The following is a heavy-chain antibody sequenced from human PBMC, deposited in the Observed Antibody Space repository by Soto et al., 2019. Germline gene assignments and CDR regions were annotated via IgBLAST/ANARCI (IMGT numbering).Heavy chain of an antibody. CDR2: INPNGGAT. CDR1: GDSFNDYY. D-gene: IGHD5-12*01. CDR3: ARXSGGATATLDYYYFYMDV. Sequence: VQLAQSGAEVKKPGASVKVSCKTSGDSFNDYYIHWVRQAPGQGLEWMGWINPNGGATKYAQKFQGRVTVTRDTSIRTVYMELSSLRSDDTAVYYCARXSGGATATLDYYYFYMDVWGKGTTVTVSS. V-gene: IGHV1-2*02. J-gene: IGHJ6*03.